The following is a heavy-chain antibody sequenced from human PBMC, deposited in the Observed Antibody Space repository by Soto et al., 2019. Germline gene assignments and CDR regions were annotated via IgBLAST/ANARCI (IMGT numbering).Heavy chain of an antibody. V-gene: IGHV1-18*01. CDR3: ARARTYYYDSSGYYYPY. CDR2: ISAYNGNT. Sequence: QVQLVQSGAEVKKPGASVKVSCKASGYTFTSYGISWVRQAPGQGLEWMGWISAYNGNTNYAQKLQGRVTMTTDTSTSTAYMELRSLRSDETAVYYCARARTYYYDSSGYYYPYWGQGTLVTVSS. D-gene: IGHD3-22*01. J-gene: IGHJ4*02. CDR1: GYTFTSYG.